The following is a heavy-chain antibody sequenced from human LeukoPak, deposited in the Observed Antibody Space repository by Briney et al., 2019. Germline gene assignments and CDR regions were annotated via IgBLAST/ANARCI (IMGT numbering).Heavy chain of an antibody. D-gene: IGHD3-3*01. J-gene: IGHJ4*02. CDR2: ISGSGGST. CDR1: GFTFRSYA. CDR3: ARDLNLETY. V-gene: IGHV3-23*01. Sequence: PGGSLRLSCAASGFTFRSYAMSWVRQAPGKGLEWVSAISGSGGSTYYADSVKGPFTISRDNTKNTLYLQMNSLRAADAAVYDCARDLNLETYWGQGTVVSVSS.